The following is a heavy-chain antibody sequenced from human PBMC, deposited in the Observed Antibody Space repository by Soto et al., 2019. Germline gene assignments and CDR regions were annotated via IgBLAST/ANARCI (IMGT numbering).Heavy chain of an antibody. Sequence: EVQLVESGGGLVQPGGSLRLSCAASGFTFSSYEMNWVGQAPGKGLEWVSYISSSGSTIYYADSMKGRFIISRDNAKKSMYLQMNSLRAEDTAVYYCARPLERRVHGAFDIRGQGTMVTDSS. CDR3: ARPLERRVHGAFDI. CDR1: GFTFSSYE. V-gene: IGHV3-48*03. J-gene: IGHJ3*02. D-gene: IGHD1-1*01. CDR2: ISSSGSTI.